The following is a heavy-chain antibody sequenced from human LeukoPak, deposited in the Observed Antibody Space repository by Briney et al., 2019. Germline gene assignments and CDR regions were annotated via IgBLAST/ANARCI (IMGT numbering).Heavy chain of an antibody. V-gene: IGHV3-30-3*01. Sequence: PSGRSLRLSCAASGFTFSSYAMHWVRQAPGKGLEWVAVISYDGSNKYYADSVKGRFTISRDNSKNTLYLQMNSLRAEDTAVYYCARDHSNCIVLMVYASYGMDVWGQGTTVTVSS. CDR1: GFTFSSYA. J-gene: IGHJ6*02. CDR3: ARDHSNCIVLMVYASYGMDV. CDR2: ISYDGSNK. D-gene: IGHD2-8*01.